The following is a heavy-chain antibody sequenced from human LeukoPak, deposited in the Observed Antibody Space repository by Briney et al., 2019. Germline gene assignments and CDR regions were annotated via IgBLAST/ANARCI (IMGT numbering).Heavy chain of an antibody. CDR3: ARDLAAAGTGNWFGP. V-gene: IGHV5-51*01. D-gene: IGHD6-13*01. Sequence: GASLQISCKGSGYSFSSYWIAWVRQLPGKSLEWMGIIYPDDSDTRYSPSFQGQVTISADKSISTAYLQWSSLKASDTAIYYCARDLAAAGTGNWFGPWGQGTLVTVSS. CDR2: IYPDDSDT. J-gene: IGHJ5*02. CDR1: GYSFSSYW.